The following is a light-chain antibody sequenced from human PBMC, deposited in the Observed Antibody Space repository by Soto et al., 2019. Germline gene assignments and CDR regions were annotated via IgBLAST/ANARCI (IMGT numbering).Light chain of an antibody. CDR3: QQRSSWPLLT. Sequence: EIVLTQSPATLSLSPGERATLSCRASQSVSNYLAWFQQKPGQAPRLLIYDASNRATGIPARFSGSGSGTDFTLTIISLEPEAFAVYYCQQRSSWPLLTFGGGTQVEI. CDR2: DAS. J-gene: IGKJ4*01. CDR1: QSVSNY. V-gene: IGKV3-11*01.